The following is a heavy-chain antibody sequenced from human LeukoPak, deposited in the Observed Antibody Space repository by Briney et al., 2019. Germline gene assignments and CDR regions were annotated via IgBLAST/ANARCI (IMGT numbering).Heavy chain of an antibody. V-gene: IGHV3-64D*06. J-gene: IGHJ6*04. CDR3: VKNIDYDYYYYGMDV. D-gene: IGHD4-17*01. Sequence: PGGSLRLSCSACGFTFSSYAMHWVRQAPGKGLEYVSAISSNGGSTYYADSVKGRFTISRDNSKNTLYLQMSSLRAEDTAVYYCVKNIDYDYYYYGMDVWGKGTTVTVSS. CDR2: ISSNGGST. CDR1: GFTFSSYA.